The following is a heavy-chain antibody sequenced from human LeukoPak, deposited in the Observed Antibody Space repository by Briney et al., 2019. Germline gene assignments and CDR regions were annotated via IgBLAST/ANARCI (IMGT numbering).Heavy chain of an antibody. CDR3: ARAGGYCGRISCPYYFDY. D-gene: IGHD2-15*01. CDR2: MNPISGNT. J-gene: IGHJ4*02. CDR1: GYTFTSYD. Sequence: ASVEVSCKASGYTFTSYDINWVRQATGQGLEWMGWMNPISGNTGYAQKFQGRVTMTRNTSISTAYMELSSLRSEDTAVYYCARAGGYCGRISCPYYFDYWGQGSLVAVSS. V-gene: IGHV1-8*01.